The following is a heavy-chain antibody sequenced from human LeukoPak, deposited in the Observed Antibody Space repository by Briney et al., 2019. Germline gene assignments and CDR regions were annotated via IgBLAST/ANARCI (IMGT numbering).Heavy chain of an antibody. CDR2: IYPGDSDT. CDR3: VFQGTVLSAFDI. J-gene: IGHJ3*02. CDR1: GYTFTSYW. D-gene: IGHD3-10*01. V-gene: IGHV5-51*01. Sequence: GESLKISCKGSGYTFTSYWIGWVRQMPGKGLEWMGLIYPGDSDTRYNPSFEGQVTISADKSISTAYLQWSSLKASGTAMYYCVFQGTVLSAFDIWGQGTMVTVSS.